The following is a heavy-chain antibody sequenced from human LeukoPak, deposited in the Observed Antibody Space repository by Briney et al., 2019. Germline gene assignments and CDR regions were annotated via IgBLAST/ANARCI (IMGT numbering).Heavy chain of an antibody. Sequence: GGSLRLSCAASGFTFSSYGMHWVRQAPGKGLEWVAVISYDGSNKYYADSVKGRFTISRDNSKNTLYLQMNSLRAEDTAVYYCAKDRTSYDFWSGYYYYYYYYGMDVWGQGTTVTVSS. V-gene: IGHV3-30*18. J-gene: IGHJ6*02. CDR2: ISYDGSNK. CDR3: AKDRTSYDFWSGYYYYYYYYGMDV. CDR1: GFTFSSYG. D-gene: IGHD3-3*01.